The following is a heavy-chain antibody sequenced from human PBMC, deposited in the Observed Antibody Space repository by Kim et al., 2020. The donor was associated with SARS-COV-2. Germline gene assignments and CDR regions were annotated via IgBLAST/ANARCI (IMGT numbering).Heavy chain of an antibody. J-gene: IGHJ4*02. CDR1: GFTFSSHW. CDR3: ARRQFTSGWYYFDY. D-gene: IGHD6-19*01. V-gene: IGHV3-74*01. CDR2: INSDGSTI. Sequence: GGSLRLSCAASGFTFSSHWMHWVRQAPGKGLVWVSRINSDGSTISYADPVKGRFTISRDNAKNTLYLQMNSLRAEDTAVYYCARRQFTSGWYYFDYWGQG.